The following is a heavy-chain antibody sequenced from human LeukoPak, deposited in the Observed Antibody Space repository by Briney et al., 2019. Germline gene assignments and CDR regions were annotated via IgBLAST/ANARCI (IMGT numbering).Heavy chain of an antibody. Sequence: PGGSLRLSCAASGFTFSSYWMHWVRQAPGKGLEWVSSISSSSSYIYYADSVKGRFTISRDNAKNSLYLQMNSLRAEDTAVYYCARDIGRAVAGPGDNDYWGQGTLVTVSS. CDR2: ISSSSSYI. CDR1: GFTFSSYW. V-gene: IGHV3-21*04. D-gene: IGHD6-19*01. J-gene: IGHJ4*02. CDR3: ARDIGRAVAGPGDNDY.